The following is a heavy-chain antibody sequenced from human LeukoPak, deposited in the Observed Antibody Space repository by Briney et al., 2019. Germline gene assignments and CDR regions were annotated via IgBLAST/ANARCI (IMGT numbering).Heavy chain of an antibody. J-gene: IGHJ4*02. CDR1: GGSLSSYY. D-gene: IGHD1-26*01. Sequence: SETLSLTCTVSGGSLSSYYWSWIGPPAGRGLEWIGRIYTSGSTNYNPSLKSRVTMSLDTSKNQFSLRLSSVTAADTAFYYCARGAAGSYHQFDYWGQGTLVTVSS. CDR2: IYTSGST. V-gene: IGHV4-4*07. CDR3: ARGAAGSYHQFDY.